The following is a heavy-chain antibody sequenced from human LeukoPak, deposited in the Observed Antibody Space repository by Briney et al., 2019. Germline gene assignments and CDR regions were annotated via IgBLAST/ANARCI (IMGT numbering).Heavy chain of an antibody. D-gene: IGHD2-21*02. Sequence: ASVKASCKASGYTFTDYFIHWVRQAPGQGLEWMGWINPNIGDGSYAQKFQDRVTMTRDRSINTAYMELSRLTSDDTAVYYRARMALDGGDSIGFDSWGQGTLVTVSS. CDR3: ARMALDGGDSIGFDS. CDR1: GYTFTDYF. CDR2: INPNIGDG. J-gene: IGHJ5*01. V-gene: IGHV1-2*02.